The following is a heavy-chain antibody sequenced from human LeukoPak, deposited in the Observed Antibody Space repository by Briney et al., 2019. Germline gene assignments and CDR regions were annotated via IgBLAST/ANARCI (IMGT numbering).Heavy chain of an antibody. Sequence: PGGSLRLSCAASGFTFSSYAMTWVRQVPGKGLEWVSGISGSGDAPYYADSVKGRFTIYRDNAKNSLYLQMNSLRAEDTAVYSCARVRGYDSRDLDYWGQGTLVTVSS. CDR2: ISGSGDAP. CDR3: ARVRGYDSRDLDY. CDR1: GFTFSSYA. J-gene: IGHJ4*02. D-gene: IGHD3-22*01. V-gene: IGHV3-23*01.